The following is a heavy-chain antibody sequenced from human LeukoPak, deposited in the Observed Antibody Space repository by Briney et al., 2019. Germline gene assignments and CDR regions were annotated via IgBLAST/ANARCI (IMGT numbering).Heavy chain of an antibody. CDR1: GYTFTSYG. V-gene: IGHV1-18*01. Sequence: GASVKVSCKASGYTFTSYGISWVRQAPGQGLEWMGWISAYNGNTNYAQKFQGRVTMTRDTSISTAYMELSRLRSDDTAVYYCARDISAAVGHDYWGQGTLVTVSS. D-gene: IGHD2-2*01. CDR2: ISAYNGNT. CDR3: ARDISAAVGHDY. J-gene: IGHJ4*02.